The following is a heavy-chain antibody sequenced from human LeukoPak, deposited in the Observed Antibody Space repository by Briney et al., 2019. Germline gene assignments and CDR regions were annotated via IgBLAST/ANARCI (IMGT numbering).Heavy chain of an antibody. CDR1: GFTFSSYA. Sequence: PGGSLRLSCAASGFTFSSYAMSWVRQAPGKGLVWVSRINSDGSSTSYADSVKGRFTISRDNAKNTLYLQMNSLRAEDTAVYYCARESGEYQLLEGWFDPWGQGTLVTVSS. V-gene: IGHV3-74*01. D-gene: IGHD2-2*01. J-gene: IGHJ5*02. CDR2: INSDGSST. CDR3: ARESGEYQLLEGWFDP.